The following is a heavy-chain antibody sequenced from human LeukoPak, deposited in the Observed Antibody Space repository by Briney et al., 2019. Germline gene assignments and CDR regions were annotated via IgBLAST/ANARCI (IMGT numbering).Heavy chain of an antibody. CDR3: ARVSGSYFPFDY. Sequence: PGGSLRLSCAASGFTFSMSWVTWVRQAPGKGLEWVASINGDGSEIHYVDSVKGRFTISRDNAKNTLYLQMNSLRAEDTAVYYCARVSGSYFPFDYWGQGTLVTVSS. J-gene: IGHJ4*02. CDR2: INGDGSEI. CDR1: GFTFSMSW. D-gene: IGHD1-26*01. V-gene: IGHV3-7*01.